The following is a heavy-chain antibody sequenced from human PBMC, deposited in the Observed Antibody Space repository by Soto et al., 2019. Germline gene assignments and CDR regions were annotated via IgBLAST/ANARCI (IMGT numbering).Heavy chain of an antibody. V-gene: IGHV1-69*01. J-gene: IGHJ6*02. Sequence: QVQLVQSGAEVKKPGSSVKVSCKASGGTFSSYAISWVRQAPGQGLEWMGGIIPIFGTANYAQKFQGRVMIIADESRSTGYMELSSLRSDDTAVYYCARDKSSNIAAAERRYYYYGMDVWGQGTTVTVSS. CDR3: ARDKSSNIAAAERRYYYYGMDV. D-gene: IGHD6-13*01. CDR2: IIPIFGTA. CDR1: GGTFSSYA.